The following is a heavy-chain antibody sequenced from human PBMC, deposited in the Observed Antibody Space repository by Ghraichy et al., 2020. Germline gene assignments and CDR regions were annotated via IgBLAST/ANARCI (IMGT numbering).Heavy chain of an antibody. V-gene: IGHV1-69*13. CDR3: ARGSGYDGKMGEHIDY. CDR2: IIPIFGTA. J-gene: IGHJ4*02. D-gene: IGHD5-12*01. CDR1: GGTFSSYA. Sequence: SVKVSCKASGGTFSSYAISWVRQAPGQGLEWMGGIIPIFGTANYAQKFQGRVTITADESTSTAYMELSSLRSEDTAVYYCARGSGYDGKMGEHIDYWGQGTLVTVSS.